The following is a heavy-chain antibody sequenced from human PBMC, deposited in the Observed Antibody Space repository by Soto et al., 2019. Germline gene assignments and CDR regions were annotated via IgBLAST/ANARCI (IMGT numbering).Heavy chain of an antibody. V-gene: IGHV4-34*01. CDR3: ARSDIVVVLAAPRYYYGMAV. CDR1: GGSFSGYY. D-gene: IGHD2-15*01. Sequence: SETLSLTCAVYGGSFSGYYWSWIRQPPGKGLEWIGEINHSGSTNYNPSLKSRVTISVDTSKNQFSLKLSSVTAADTAVYYCARSDIVVVLAAPRYYYGMAVWGKGSTVTV. J-gene: IGHJ6*04. CDR2: INHSGST.